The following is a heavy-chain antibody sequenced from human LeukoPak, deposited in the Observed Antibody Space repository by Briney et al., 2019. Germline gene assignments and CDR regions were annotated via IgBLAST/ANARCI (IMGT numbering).Heavy chain of an antibody. CDR2: IYYSGST. CDR1: GGSISSYY. CDR3: ARARYSSSWACDY. J-gene: IGHJ4*02. D-gene: IGHD6-13*01. Sequence: EASETLSLTCTVSGGSISSYYWSWIRKPPGKGLERIGYIYYSGSTNYNPSLKSRVTISVDTSKNQFSLKLSSVTAADTAVYYCARARYSSSWACDYWGQGTLVTVSS. V-gene: IGHV4-59*01.